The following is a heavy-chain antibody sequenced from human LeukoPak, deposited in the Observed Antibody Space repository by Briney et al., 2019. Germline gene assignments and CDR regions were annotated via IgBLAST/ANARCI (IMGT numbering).Heavy chain of an antibody. J-gene: IGHJ4*02. CDR1: GFIFSRYW. V-gene: IGHV3-74*01. CDR2: INSDGSST. Sequence: GGPLRLSCAASGFIFSRYWMHWLRHAPGKGLLWVSRINSDGSSTNYADSVKGRFTISRHNTKNTLYLQMNSLRAEDTAVFYCARGAPSGSYYLDYWGQGALVTVSS. D-gene: IGHD1-26*01. CDR3: ARGAPSGSYYLDY.